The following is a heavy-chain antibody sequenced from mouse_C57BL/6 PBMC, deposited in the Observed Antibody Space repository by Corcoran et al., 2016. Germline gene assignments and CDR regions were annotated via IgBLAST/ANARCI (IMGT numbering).Heavy chain of an antibody. CDR3: ARGGGSSGCFAY. V-gene: IGHV3-6*01. CDR1: GYSITSGYY. Sequence: DVQLQESGPGLVKPSQSLSLTCSVTGYSITSGYYWNWIRQFPGNKLEWMGYINYDGSNNYNPSLKNRISITRDTSKNQFFLKLNSVTTEDTATYYWARGGGSSGCFAYWGQGTLVTVSA. CDR2: INYDGSN. J-gene: IGHJ3*01. D-gene: IGHD3-2*02.